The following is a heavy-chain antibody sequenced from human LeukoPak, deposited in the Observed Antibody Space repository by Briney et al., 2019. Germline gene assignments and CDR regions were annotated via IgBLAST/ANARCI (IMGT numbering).Heavy chain of an antibody. J-gene: IGHJ4*02. CDR1: GFTFSSYA. CDR2: ISYDGSNK. Sequence: GGSLRLSCAASGFTFSSYAMHWVRQAPGKGLEWVAVISYDGSNKYYADSVKGRFTISRDNSKNTLYPQMNSLRAEDTAVYYCAREVRYCSGGSCPPYYFDYWGQGTLVTVSS. CDR3: AREVRYCSGGSCPPYYFDY. D-gene: IGHD2-15*01. V-gene: IGHV3-30-3*01.